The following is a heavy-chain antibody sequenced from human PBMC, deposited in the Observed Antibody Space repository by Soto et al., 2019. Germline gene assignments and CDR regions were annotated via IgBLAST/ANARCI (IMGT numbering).Heavy chain of an antibody. CDR3: AKDFRVSW. D-gene: IGHD3-10*01. V-gene: IGHV3-23*01. CDR2: ISGSGDTT. J-gene: IGHJ1*01. Sequence: ELQVLESGGGLVQPGGSLRLSCVASGFTFSTCAMTWVRQAPGKGLEWVSAISGSGDTTYYADSVKGRFTISRDNSKNALYLQMNSLRADDTAVDYCAKDFRVSWWGQGTLVTVSS. CDR1: GFTFSTCA.